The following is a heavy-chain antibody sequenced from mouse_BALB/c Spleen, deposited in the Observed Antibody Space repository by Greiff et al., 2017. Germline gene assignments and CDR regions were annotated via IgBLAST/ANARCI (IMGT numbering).Heavy chain of an antibody. CDR1: GFTFSSYA. CDR2: ISSGGSYT. D-gene: IGHD2-2*01. V-gene: IGHV5-9-4*01. CDR3: ARVLYGYGLFDY. J-gene: IGHJ2*01. Sequence: EVKLVESGGGLVKPGGSLKLSCAASGFTFSSYAMSWVRQSPEKRLEWVAEISSGGSYTYYPDTVTGRFTISRDNAKNTLYLEMSSLRSEDTAMYYCARVLYGYGLFDYWGQGTTLTVSS.